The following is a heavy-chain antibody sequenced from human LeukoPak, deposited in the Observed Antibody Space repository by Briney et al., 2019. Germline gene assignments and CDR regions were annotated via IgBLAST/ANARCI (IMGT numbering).Heavy chain of an antibody. V-gene: IGHV3-11*06. J-gene: IGHJ3*01. D-gene: IGHD6-13*01. CDR3: AGGISATGGG. Sequence: PGGSLRLSCAASGFAFSDYYMSWIRQAPGKGLEWVSHISSFSNFRSYADSVKGRFTISRDNAKNTLYLQMNSLRVEDTAVYYCAGGISATGGGWGQGTMVTVSS. CDR2: ISSFSNFR. CDR1: GFAFSDYY.